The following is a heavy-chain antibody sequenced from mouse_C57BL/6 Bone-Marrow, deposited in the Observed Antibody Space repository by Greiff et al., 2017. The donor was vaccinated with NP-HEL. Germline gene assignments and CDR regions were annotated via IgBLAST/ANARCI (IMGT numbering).Heavy chain of an antibody. CDR1: GYTFTDYY. J-gene: IGHJ3*01. D-gene: IGHD1-1*01. Sequence: EVQLQHSGPELVKPGASVKISCKASGYTFTDYYMNWVKQSHGKRLEWIGDIYPNNGGTSYNQKFKGKATLTVDKSSSTAYMERRSLTSEDSAVYYCAKDDYYGSRYDAYWGRGTLVTVSA. V-gene: IGHV1-26*01. CDR2: IYPNNGGT. CDR3: AKDDYYGSRYDAY.